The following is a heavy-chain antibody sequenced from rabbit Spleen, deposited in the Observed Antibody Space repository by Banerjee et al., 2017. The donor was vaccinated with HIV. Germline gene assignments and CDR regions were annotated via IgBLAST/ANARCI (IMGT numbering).Heavy chain of an antibody. Sequence: QEQLVESGGGLVKPGASLTLTCIASGVSFSGNSYLCWVRQAPGKGLEWIACIDTGSSGFTYFASWAKGRFTISKTSSTTVTLQMTSLTAADTATYFCARGDGGSDGYTTFKLWGQGTLVTVS. J-gene: IGHJ4*01. CDR1: GVSFSGNSY. D-gene: IGHD4-2*01. CDR3: ARGDGGSDGYTTFKL. V-gene: IGHV1S45*01. CDR2: IDTGSSGFT.